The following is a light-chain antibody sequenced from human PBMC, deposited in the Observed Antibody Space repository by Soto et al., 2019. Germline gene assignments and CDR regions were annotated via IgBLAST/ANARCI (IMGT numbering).Light chain of an antibody. CDR1: QSLSNF. CDR2: DAS. Sequence: EIVLTQSPATLSLSPGERATLSCRASQSLSNFLAWYQQKPGQAPRLLIYDASNRATGIPVRFSGSGSGTDFPITISSLEPEDFAFYYCQQSSNLFTFGPGTTVEIK. J-gene: IGKJ3*01. V-gene: IGKV3-11*01. CDR3: QQSSNLFT.